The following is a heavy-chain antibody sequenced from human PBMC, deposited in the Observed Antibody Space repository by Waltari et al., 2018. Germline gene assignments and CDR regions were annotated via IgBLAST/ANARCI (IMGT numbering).Heavy chain of an antibody. J-gene: IGHJ6*03. D-gene: IGHD3-10*01. V-gene: IGHV1-69*05. CDR3: ARVRGVQVYYYYYMDV. CDR2: IIPIFGTA. Sequence: QVQLVQSGAEVKKPGSSVKVSCKASGGTFSSYAISWVRKPPGQGLEWMGGIIPIFGTANYAQKFQGRVTITTDESTSTAYMELSSLRSEDTAVYYCARVRGVQVYYYYYMDVWGKGTTVTVSS. CDR1: GGTFSSYA.